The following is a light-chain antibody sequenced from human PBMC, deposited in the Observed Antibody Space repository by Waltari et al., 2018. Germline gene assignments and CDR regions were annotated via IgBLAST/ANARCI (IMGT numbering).Light chain of an antibody. CDR3: QQYNSSPWT. J-gene: IGKJ1*01. CDR2: AAS. CDR1: QSVSNK. V-gene: IGKV3-15*01. Sequence: EIVITQSPATLSVSPGERATLSCRASQSVSNKLAWYQQKPGQAPRLLIYAASTLATGIPCSFSGSGSGTEFTLTISSLQSEDFATYHCQQYNSSPWTFGQGTKVEI.